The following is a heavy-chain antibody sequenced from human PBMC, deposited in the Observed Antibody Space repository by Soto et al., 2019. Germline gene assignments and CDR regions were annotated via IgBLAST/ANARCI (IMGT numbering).Heavy chain of an antibody. CDR3: ARDIDYYDSSGYYRDY. CDR1: GFTFSSYA. V-gene: IGHV3-23*01. CDR2: ISGSGGSI. J-gene: IGHJ4*02. D-gene: IGHD3-22*01. Sequence: GGSLRLSCAASGFTFSSYAMSWVRQAPGKGLEWVSAISGSGGSIYYADSVKGRFTISRDNAKNSLYLQMNSLRAEDTAVYYCARDIDYYDSSGYYRDYWRQGTLVTVSS.